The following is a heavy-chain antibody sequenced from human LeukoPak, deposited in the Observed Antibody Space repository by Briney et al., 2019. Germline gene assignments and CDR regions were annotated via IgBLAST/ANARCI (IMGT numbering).Heavy chain of an antibody. CDR1: GFTFSSYA. CDR2: ISWNSGSI. V-gene: IGHV3-20*04. CDR3: ARATTVLTPSAFDI. Sequence: GGSLRLSCAASGFTFSSYAMSWVRQAPGKGLEWVSGISWNSGSIGYADSVKGRFTISRDNAKNSLYLQMNSLRAEDTALYYCARATTVLTPSAFDIWGQGTMVTVSS. D-gene: IGHD4-23*01. J-gene: IGHJ3*02.